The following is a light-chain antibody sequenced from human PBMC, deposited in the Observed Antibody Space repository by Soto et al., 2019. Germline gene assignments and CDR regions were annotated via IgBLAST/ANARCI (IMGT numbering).Light chain of an antibody. CDR3: GLYMGSGISV. V-gene: IGLV8-61*01. CDR2: STN. Sequence: QAVVTQEPSVSVSPGGTVTLTCGLSSGSVSTSYYPSWYQQTPGQAPRTLIYSTNTRSSGVPDRFSGSILGNKAALTITGAQADDESDYYFGLYMGSGISVFGGGTKLTVL. CDR1: SGSVSTSYY. J-gene: IGLJ2*01.